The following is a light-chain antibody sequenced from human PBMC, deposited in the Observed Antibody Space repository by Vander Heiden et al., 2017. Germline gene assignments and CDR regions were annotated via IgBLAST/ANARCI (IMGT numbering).Light chain of an antibody. CDR3: QQRSNWLT. V-gene: IGKV3-11*01. CDR2: HAS. CDR1: QSVSSF. J-gene: IGKJ4*01. Sequence: DIVLTQSRATLSLSPGERATLSCRASQSVSSFLACYQQKPGQSPRHLIYHASNRATGIPDRFSGSGSGTDFTLTISSLEPEDFAVYYCQQRSNWLTFGGGTKVEIK.